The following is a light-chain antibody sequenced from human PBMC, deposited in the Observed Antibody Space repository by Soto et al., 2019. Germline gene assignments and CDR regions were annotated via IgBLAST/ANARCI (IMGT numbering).Light chain of an antibody. CDR1: SSNIGAGYD. Sequence: QSVLTQPPSVSGAPGQRVTISCTGSSSNIGAGYDVHWYQQLPGTAPKRLIYGNSNRPSGVPDRFSGSKSGTSASLAITGRQAEDEADYYFQSYDSSRTVVFGGGTKLTVL. J-gene: IGLJ2*01. V-gene: IGLV1-40*01. CDR2: GNS. CDR3: QSYDSSRTVV.